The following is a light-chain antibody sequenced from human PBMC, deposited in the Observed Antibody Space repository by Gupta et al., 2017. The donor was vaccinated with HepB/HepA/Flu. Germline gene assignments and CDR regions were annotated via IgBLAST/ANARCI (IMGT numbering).Light chain of an antibody. V-gene: IGKV3D-20*01. CDR2: DAS. J-gene: IGKJ5*01. CDR1: QSVSSRY. Sequence: NVLKPSPATLSLSPGERATLSCGASQSVSSRYLAWYQQKPGLAPRLLIYDASSRATGIPYRFSGSGSGTDFTLTISSLEPEDFAVYYCQQYGSLPPLGQGTRLEIK. CDR3: QQYGSLPP.